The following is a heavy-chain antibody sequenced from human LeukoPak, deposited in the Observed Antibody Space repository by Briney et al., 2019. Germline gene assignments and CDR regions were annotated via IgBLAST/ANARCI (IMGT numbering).Heavy chain of an antibody. J-gene: IGHJ3*01. Sequence: SETLSLTCTVSGGSISSYYWSWVRQPPGKGLEWIGFVYYTGSTNYSPSLKSRVTISVDTSKNQFSLRLRSVTAADTAVYYCARISSSNWYNERGAFDVWGQGTMVTVSS. CDR2: VYYTGST. D-gene: IGHD6-13*01. V-gene: IGHV4-59*01. CDR3: ARISSSNWYNERGAFDV. CDR1: GGSISSYY.